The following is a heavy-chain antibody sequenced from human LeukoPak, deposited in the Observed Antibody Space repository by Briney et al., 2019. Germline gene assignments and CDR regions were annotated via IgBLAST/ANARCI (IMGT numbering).Heavy chain of an antibody. CDR2: IYHSGST. J-gene: IGHJ4*02. CDR3: ARGEYCTNGVCSTFDY. V-gene: IGHV4-38-2*01. CDR1: GYSISSGYY. D-gene: IGHD2-8*01. Sequence: SETLSLTCAVSGYSISSGYYWGWIRQPPGKGLEWIGSIYHSGSTYYNPSLKSRVTISVDTSKNQFSLKLSSVTAADTAVYYCARGEYCTNGVCSTFDYWGQGTLVTVSS.